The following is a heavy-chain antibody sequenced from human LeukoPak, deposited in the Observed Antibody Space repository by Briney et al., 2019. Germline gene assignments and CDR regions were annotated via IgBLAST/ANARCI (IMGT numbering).Heavy chain of an antibody. J-gene: IGHJ4*02. CDR1: GFTFSSYS. D-gene: IGHD3-22*01. CDR2: ISSSSSYI. V-gene: IGHV3-21*01. Sequence: GGSLRLSCAASGFTFSSYSMSWVRQAPGKGLEWVSSISSSSSYISYADSVKGRFTISRDNAKNSLYLQMNSLRAEDTAVYYCARVTTGTRGDYWGQGTLVTVSS. CDR3: ARVTTGTRGDY.